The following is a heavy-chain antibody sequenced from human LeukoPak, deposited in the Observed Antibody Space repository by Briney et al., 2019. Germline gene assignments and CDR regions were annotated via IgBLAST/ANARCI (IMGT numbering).Heavy chain of an antibody. CDR2: IYTSGST. J-gene: IGHJ4*02. CDR1: GGSISSYY. D-gene: IGHD3-22*01. V-gene: IGHV4-4*07. Sequence: PSETLSLTCTVSGGSISSYYWSWIRQPAGKGLEWIGRIYTSGSTNYNPSLKSRVTMSVDTSKNQFSLKLSSVTAADTAVYYCARGPLTSGYSDYFDYWGQGTLVTVSS. CDR3: ARGPLTSGYSDYFDY.